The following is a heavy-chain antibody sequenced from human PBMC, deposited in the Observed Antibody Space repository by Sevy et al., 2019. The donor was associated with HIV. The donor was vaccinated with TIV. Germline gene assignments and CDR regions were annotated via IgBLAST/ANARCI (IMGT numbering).Heavy chain of an antibody. J-gene: IGHJ6*02. CDR3: ARAYCRGGSCYSYYGMDV. V-gene: IGHV3-30*04. CDR1: GFTFSSYA. CDR2: ISYDGSNK. Sequence: GGSLRLSCAASGFTFSSYAMHWVRQAPDKGLEWVAVISYDGSNKYYADSVKGRFTISRDNSKNTLYLQMNSLRAEDTAVYYCARAYCRGGSCYSYYGMDVWGQGTTVTVSS. D-gene: IGHD2-15*01.